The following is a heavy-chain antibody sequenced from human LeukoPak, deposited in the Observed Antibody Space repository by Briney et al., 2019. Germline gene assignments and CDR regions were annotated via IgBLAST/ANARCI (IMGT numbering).Heavy chain of an antibody. Sequence: GGSLRLSCAASGFTFNNYYMNWVRQAPGKGLEWVSAIGGRDNSTYYADSVKGRFTISRDNSKNTLYVQMNSLRAEDTAVYYCAKGHYYGSGSLDYWGQGTLVTVSS. CDR2: IGGRDNST. CDR1: GFTFNNYY. V-gene: IGHV3-23*01. D-gene: IGHD3-10*01. J-gene: IGHJ4*02. CDR3: AKGHYYGSGSLDY.